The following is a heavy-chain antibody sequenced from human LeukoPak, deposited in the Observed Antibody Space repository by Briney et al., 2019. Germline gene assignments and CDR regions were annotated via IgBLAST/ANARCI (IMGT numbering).Heavy chain of an antibody. J-gene: IGHJ5*02. V-gene: IGHV4-39*01. CDR1: GGSISSSSYY. CDR3: ATHRGSGSYRRGFDP. CDR2: IYYSGST. Sequence: SETLSLTCTVSGGSISSSSYYWGWIRQPPGKGLEWIGSIYYSGSTSCNPSRKGRVNKSVETSKNQFSLKLSSLPAADTAVYYCATHRGSGSYRRGFDPWGQGTLVTVSS. D-gene: IGHD1-26*01.